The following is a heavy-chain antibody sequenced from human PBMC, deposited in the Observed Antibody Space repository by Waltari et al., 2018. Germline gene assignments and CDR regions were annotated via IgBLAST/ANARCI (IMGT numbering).Heavy chain of an antibody. CDR1: GGSISSGSYY. J-gene: IGHJ4*02. CDR2: IYTSGST. CDR3: ARGGSSSSPPFDY. V-gene: IGHV4-61*09. D-gene: IGHD6-6*01. Sequence: KPSQTLSLTCTVSGGSISSGSYYWSWIRQPAGKGLEWIGYIYTSGSTNYNPSLKSRVTISVDTSKNQFSLKLSSVTAADTAVYYCARGGSSSSPPFDYWGQGTLVTVSS.